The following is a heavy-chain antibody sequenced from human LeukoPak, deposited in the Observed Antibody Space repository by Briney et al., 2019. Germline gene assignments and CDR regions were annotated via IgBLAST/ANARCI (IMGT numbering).Heavy chain of an antibody. J-gene: IGHJ5*02. CDR3: ARGRAMAAAVNWFDP. V-gene: IGHV1-8*01. D-gene: IGHD6-13*01. Sequence: ASVKVSCKASGYTFTSYDINWVRQATGQGLEWMGWMYPNSGNTGYAQKFQGRVTMTRNTSISTAYMELSSLRSEDTAVYYCARGRAMAAAVNWFDPWGQGTLVTVSS. CDR2: MYPNSGNT. CDR1: GYTFTSYD.